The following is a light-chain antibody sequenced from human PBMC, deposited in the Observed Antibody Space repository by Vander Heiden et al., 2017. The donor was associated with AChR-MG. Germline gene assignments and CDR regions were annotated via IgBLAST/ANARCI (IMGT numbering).Light chain of an antibody. J-gene: IGLJ2*01. CDR2: DDS. V-gene: IGLV3-21*02. CDR3: QVWDSGSDHLV. CDR1: NIGSKS. Sequence: SYVLTPPPSVSVAPGQTANITCGGNNIGSKSVHWYQQRPGQAPILVVYDDSDRPSGIPERFSGSNSGNTATLTINRVEAGDEADYYCQVWDSGSDHLVFGGGTKLTVL.